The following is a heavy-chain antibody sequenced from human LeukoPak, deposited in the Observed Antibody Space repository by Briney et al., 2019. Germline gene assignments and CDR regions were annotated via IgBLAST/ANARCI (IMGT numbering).Heavy chain of an antibody. V-gene: IGHV3-23*01. CDR1: GFTFSGYS. CDR3: AKGGWGTWNVDY. J-gene: IGHJ4*02. D-gene: IGHD1-1*01. Sequence: GGSLRLSCAVSGFTFSGYSMGWVRQAPGKGLEWVSSSSGSGGSTYYADSVKGRFTISRDNSKNTLYLQMNSLRADDTAVYYCAKGGWGTWNVDYWGQGTLVTVSS. CDR2: SSGSGGST.